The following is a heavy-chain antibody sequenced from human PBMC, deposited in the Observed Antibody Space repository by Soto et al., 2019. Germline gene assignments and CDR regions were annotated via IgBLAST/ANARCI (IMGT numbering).Heavy chain of an antibody. D-gene: IGHD4-17*01. Sequence: VQLLESGGGLAQPGGSLRLSCAASGFTFSTYTMAWVRQAPGRGPEWVAGVSQDGTAHYADSVKGRFTISRDNSRDTVYLQMIPLRGEDTAVNYCAKDIRPDGVWDFDYWAREPWSPSPQ. CDR3: AKDIRPDGVWDFDY. V-gene: IGHV3-23*01. J-gene: IGHJ4*02. CDR1: GFTFSTYT. CDR2: VSQDGTA.